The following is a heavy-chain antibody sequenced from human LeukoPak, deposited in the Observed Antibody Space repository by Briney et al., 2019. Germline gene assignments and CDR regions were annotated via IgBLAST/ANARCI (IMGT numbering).Heavy chain of an antibody. D-gene: IGHD4-11*01. CDR2: IYYSGST. J-gene: IGHJ4*02. V-gene: IGHV4-39*01. CDR1: GGSISSSSYY. CDR3: ARTTVQSSFDY. Sequence: SETLSLTCTVSGGSISSSSYYWGWIRQPPGKGLEWIGGIYYSGSTYYNPSLKSRVTISVDTSKNQFSLKLSSVTAADTAVYYCARTTVQSSFDYWGQGTLVTVSS.